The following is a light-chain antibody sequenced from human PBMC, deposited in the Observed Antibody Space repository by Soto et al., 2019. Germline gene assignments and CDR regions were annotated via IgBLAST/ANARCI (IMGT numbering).Light chain of an antibody. J-gene: IGLJ1*01. CDR1: SSNIGAGYD. V-gene: IGLV1-40*01. CDR2: GNS. CDR3: QSYDSSLSVNYV. Sequence: QSVLTQPPSVSGAPGQRVTISCTGSSSNIGAGYDVHWYQQLPGTAPKLLIYGNSNRPSGVPDRFSDSKSGTSASLAITGLQAEDEADYYCQSYDSSLSVNYVFGTGTKLTVL.